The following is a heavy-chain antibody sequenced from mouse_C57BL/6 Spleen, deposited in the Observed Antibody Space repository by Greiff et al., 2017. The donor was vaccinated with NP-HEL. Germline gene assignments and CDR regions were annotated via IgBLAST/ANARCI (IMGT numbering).Heavy chain of an antibody. V-gene: IGHV5-6*01. J-gene: IGHJ2*01. Sequence: EVQLVESGGDLVKPGGSLKLSCAASGFTFSSYGMSWVRQTPDKRLEWVATISSGGSYTYYPDSVKGRFTISRDNAKNTLYLQMSSLKSEDTAMYYCARNSNSYYFDYWGQGTTLTVSS. CDR2: ISSGGSYT. CDR3: ARNSNSYYFDY. CDR1: GFTFSSYG. D-gene: IGHD2-5*01.